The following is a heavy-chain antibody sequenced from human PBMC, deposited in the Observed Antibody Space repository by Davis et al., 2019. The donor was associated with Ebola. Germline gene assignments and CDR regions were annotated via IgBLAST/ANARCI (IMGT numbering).Heavy chain of an antibody. CDR1: GFSLNSCA. J-gene: IGHJ4*02. V-gene: IGHV3-30*03. CDR2: ISYDGKIQ. CDR3: NL. Sequence: GESLKISCVASGFSLNSCAVHWVRQTPGKGLEWVALISYDGKIQYYADSARGRFTLSKDDSENSLYLQLNSLTADDTGTYYFNLWGQGTQVTVSS.